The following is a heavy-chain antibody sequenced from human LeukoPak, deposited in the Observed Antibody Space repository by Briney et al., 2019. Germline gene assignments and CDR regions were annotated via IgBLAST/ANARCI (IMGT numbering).Heavy chain of an antibody. V-gene: IGHV3-30*02. J-gene: IGHJ4*02. D-gene: IGHD3-9*01. CDR1: GCTFSSYG. CDR2: IRYDGSNK. CDR3: ARDGVYYDILSGYGIFDY. Sequence: PGGSLRLSCAATGCTFSSYGMHWVRQAPGKGLEWVAFIRYDGSNKYYADSVKGRFTISRDNSKNTLYLQMNSLRAEDTAVYYCARDGVYYDILSGYGIFDYWGQGTLFTVSS.